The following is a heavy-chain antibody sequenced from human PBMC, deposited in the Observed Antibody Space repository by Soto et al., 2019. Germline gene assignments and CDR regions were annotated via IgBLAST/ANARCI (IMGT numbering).Heavy chain of an antibody. Sequence: QSAGSLRLSCAASGFTFSSYAMSWVRQAPGKGLEWVSAISGSGGSTYYADSVKGRFTISRDNSKNTLYLQMNSLRAEDTAVYYCAKGDLYYDILTDPDAFDIRGQRTMVTVSS. D-gene: IGHD3-9*01. V-gene: IGHV3-23*01. CDR1: GFTFSSYA. J-gene: IGHJ3*02. CDR3: AKGDLYYDILTDPDAFDI. CDR2: ISGSGGST.